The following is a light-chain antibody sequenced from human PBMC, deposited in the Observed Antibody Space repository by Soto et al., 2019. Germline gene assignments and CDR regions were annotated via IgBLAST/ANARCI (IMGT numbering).Light chain of an antibody. CDR3: QQYGGSPIT. J-gene: IGKJ5*01. Sequence: IVLTQSPGTRRLSPGERVTISCRASPSVTTRLAWYQHNPGQAPTLLMSGASNRASGVPVRFSGSVSGTDFTLTITRLEPEDFALYYCQQYGGSPITFGLGTRQEIK. V-gene: IGKV3-20*01. CDR2: GAS. CDR1: PSVTTR.